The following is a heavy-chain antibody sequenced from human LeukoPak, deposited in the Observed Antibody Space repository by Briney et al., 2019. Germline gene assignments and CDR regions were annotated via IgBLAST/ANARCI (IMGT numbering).Heavy chain of an antibody. CDR3: ARLISAYYFDY. V-gene: IGHV4-34*01. D-gene: IGHD3-10*01. J-gene: IGHJ4*02. Sequence: SETLSLTCAVYGGAFIGYYWSWIRQPPGKGLEWIGEINHSGSTNYNPSLKSRVTISVDTSKNQFSLKLSSVTAADTAVYYCARLISAYYFDYRGQGTLVTVSS. CDR2: INHSGST. CDR1: GGAFIGYY.